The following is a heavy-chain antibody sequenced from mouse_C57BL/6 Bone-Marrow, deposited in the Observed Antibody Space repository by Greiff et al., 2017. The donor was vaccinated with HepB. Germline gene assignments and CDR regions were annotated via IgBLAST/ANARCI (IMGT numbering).Heavy chain of an antibody. Sequence: VQLVESGAELARPGASVKLSCKASGYTFTSYGISWVKQRTGQGLEWIGEIYPRSGNTYYNEKFKGKATLTADKSSSTAYMELRSLTSEDSAVYFCAREYYYGIPYAYWGQGTLVTVSA. J-gene: IGHJ3*01. CDR3: AREYYYGIPYAY. D-gene: IGHD1-1*01. V-gene: IGHV1-81*01. CDR1: GYTFTSYG. CDR2: IYPRSGNT.